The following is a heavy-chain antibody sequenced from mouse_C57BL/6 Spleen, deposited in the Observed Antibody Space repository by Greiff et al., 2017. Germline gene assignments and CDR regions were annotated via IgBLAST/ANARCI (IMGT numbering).Heavy chain of an antibody. D-gene: IGHD1-1*01. Sequence: VQLQESDAELVKPGASVKISCKVSGYTFTDHTIHWMKQRPEQGLEWIGYIYPRDGSTKYNEKFKGKATLTADKSSSTAYMQLNSLTSEDSAVYFCARITTVVAPGWYFDVWGTGTTVTVSS. J-gene: IGHJ1*03. CDR3: ARITTVVAPGWYFDV. CDR2: IYPRDGST. V-gene: IGHV1-78*01. CDR1: GYTFTDHT.